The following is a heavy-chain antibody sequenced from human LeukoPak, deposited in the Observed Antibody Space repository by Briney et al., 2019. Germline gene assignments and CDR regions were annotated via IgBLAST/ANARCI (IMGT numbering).Heavy chain of an antibody. CDR1: GGSISSYY. V-gene: IGHV4-59*01. J-gene: IGHJ4*02. D-gene: IGHD3-10*01. Sequence: KPSETLSLTCTVSGGSISSYYWSWIRQPPGKGLEWIGYIYYSGSTNYNPSLKSRVTISVDTSKIQFSLKLSSVTAADTAVYYCARALWFGELYYFDYWGQGTLVTVSS. CDR3: ARALWFGELYYFDY. CDR2: IYYSGST.